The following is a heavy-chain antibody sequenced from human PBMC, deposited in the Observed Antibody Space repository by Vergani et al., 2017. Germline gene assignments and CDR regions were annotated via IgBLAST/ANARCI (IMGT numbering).Heavy chain of an antibody. D-gene: IGHD6-6*01. CDR1: GGSISSHY. J-gene: IGHJ6*02. V-gene: IGHV4-59*11. Sequence: QVQLQESGPGLVKPSETLSLTCTVSGGSISSHYWSWIRQPPGKGLEWIGYIYYSGSTNYNPSLKSRVTISVDTSKNQFSLKLSSVTAADTAVYYGARAGRVSSSPFIQITEVRGLHYYYGMDVWGQGTTVTVSS. CDR2: IYYSGST. CDR3: ARAGRVSSSPFIQITEVRGLHYYYGMDV.